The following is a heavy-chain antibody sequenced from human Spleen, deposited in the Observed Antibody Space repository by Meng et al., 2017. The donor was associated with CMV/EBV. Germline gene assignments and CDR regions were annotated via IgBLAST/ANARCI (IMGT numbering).Heavy chain of an antibody. CDR2: INPNSGGT. V-gene: IGHV1-2*02. Sequence: ASVKVSCKASGYTFTGYYMHWVRQAPGQVLEWMGWINPNSGGTNYAQKFQGRVTMTRDTSISTAYMELSRLRSDDTAVYYCARPTSRWLQRYFDCWGQGTLVTVSS. J-gene: IGHJ4*02. CDR1: GYTFTGYY. CDR3: ARPTSRWLQRYFDC. D-gene: IGHD5-24*01.